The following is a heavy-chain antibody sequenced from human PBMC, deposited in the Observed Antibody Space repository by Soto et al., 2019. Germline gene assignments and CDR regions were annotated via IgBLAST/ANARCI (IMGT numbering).Heavy chain of an antibody. V-gene: IGHV3-48*02. J-gene: IGHJ4*02. D-gene: IGHD5-12*01. CDR2: ISPSGVTI. CDR1: TSTFSRYG. CDR3: VRGGTKVATIGDH. Sequence: EVLLVESGGGLVQSGGSLRLSCAASTSTFSRYGKNWVRQAPGKGLEWISFISPSGVTIYYADSVRGRFTISRDNAKNSLFLQMNTLRDDDTAVYYCVRGGTKVATIGDHWGQGTLVTVSS.